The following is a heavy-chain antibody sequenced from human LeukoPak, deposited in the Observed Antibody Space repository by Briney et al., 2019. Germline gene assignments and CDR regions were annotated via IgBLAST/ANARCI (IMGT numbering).Heavy chain of an antibody. CDR3: ARTHSWGDKGYFDF. D-gene: IGHD7-27*01. V-gene: IGHV1-46*03. Sequence: ASVKVSCKASGYTLINYYMQWVRQAPGQGLEWMGIINPSAGSTGYAQKFQGRVSMTRDTSTSTVYMQLSSLRSEDTAIYYCARTHSWGDKGYFDFWGQGTLVTVSS. J-gene: IGHJ4*02. CDR2: INPSAGST. CDR1: GYTLINYY.